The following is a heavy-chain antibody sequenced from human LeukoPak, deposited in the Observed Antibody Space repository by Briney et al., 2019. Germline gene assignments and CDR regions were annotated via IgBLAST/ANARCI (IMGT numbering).Heavy chain of an antibody. CDR2: ISSSGATI. CDR3: AREMENSNYGWFDP. D-gene: IGHD4-11*01. J-gene: IGHJ5*02. V-gene: IGHV3-11*04. Sequence: GSLRLSCAASGFTFSDYYMTWIRQAPGKGLEWLSYISSSGATIYYADSVKGRFTISRDNAKNSLYLQMNSLRAEDTAVYYCAREMENSNYGWFDPWGQGTLVTVSS. CDR1: GFTFSDYY.